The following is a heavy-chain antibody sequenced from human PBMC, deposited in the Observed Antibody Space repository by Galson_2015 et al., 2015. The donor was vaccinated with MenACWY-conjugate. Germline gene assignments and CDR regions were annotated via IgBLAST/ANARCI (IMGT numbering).Heavy chain of an antibody. CDR2: ISPDGTST. D-gene: IGHD3-16*01. CDR3: ARDRRFCIGGGPSNWFDP. V-gene: IGHV3-74*01. Sequence: SLRLSCAASGFTFSSHFMHWVRLAPGKGLVWVSRISPDGTSTTYAASVKGRFTISRDNAKNTLSLQMNSVRAEDTAVYYCARDRRFCIGGGPSNWFDPWGQGTLVTVSS. CDR1: GFTFSSHF. J-gene: IGHJ5*02.